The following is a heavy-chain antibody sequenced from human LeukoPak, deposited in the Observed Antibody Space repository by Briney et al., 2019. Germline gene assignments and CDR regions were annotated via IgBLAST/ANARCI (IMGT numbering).Heavy chain of an antibody. Sequence: SVKVSCKASGGTFSSYAISWVRQAPGQGLEWMGGIIPIFGTANYAQKFQGRVTITADESTSTAYMELSSLRSEDTAVYYCARHYYDSGGPDYWGQGTLVTVSS. V-gene: IGHV1-69*13. CDR2: IIPIFGTA. J-gene: IGHJ4*02. CDR3: ARHYYDSGGPDY. CDR1: GGTFSSYA. D-gene: IGHD3-22*01.